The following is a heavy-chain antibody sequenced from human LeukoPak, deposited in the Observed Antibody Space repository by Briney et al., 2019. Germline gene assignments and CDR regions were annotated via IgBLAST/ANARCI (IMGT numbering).Heavy chain of an antibody. J-gene: IGHJ4*02. Sequence: GGSLRLSCAASGFTFSDYYMSWIRQAPGKGLEWLSYISSAASAIYYADSVRGRFTISRDNTNNSLLLQMNSLRAEDSAVYYCARVAVAGTIHWGQGTQVTVSS. V-gene: IGHV3-11*04. CDR2: ISSAASAI. CDR3: ARVAVAGTIH. D-gene: IGHD6-19*01. CDR1: GFTFSDYY.